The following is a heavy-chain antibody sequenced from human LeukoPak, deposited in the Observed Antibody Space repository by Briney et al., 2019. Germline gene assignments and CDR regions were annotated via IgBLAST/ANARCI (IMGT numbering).Heavy chain of an antibody. D-gene: IGHD2-2*01. CDR2: IYYSGST. V-gene: IGHV4-39*01. CDR1: GGSISSSSYY. CDR3: AGFCASSTCYNGGTNFAF. Sequence: PSETLSLTCTVSGGSISSSSYYWGWIRQPPGKGLEWIGSIYYSGSTYYNPSLKSRVTISVDTSKNQFSLKLSSVTAADSAVYYCAGFCASSTCYNGGTNFAFWGQGALVAVSS. J-gene: IGHJ4*02.